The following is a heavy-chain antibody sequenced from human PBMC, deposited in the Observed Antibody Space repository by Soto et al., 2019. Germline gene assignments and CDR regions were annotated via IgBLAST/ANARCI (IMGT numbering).Heavy chain of an antibody. D-gene: IGHD6-13*01. CDR3: ARGLGSSWFFL. J-gene: IGHJ4*02. V-gene: IGHV3-48*01. CDR1: GFSFSTCN. Sequence: GGSLRLSCAASGFSFSTCNMNWVRQAPGRGLEWVSFITDSSDVIRYAYSVRGRFTISRDNAKNSLYLQMSSLGAEDTAVYYCARGLGSSWFFLWGQGTLVTV. CDR2: ITDSSDVI.